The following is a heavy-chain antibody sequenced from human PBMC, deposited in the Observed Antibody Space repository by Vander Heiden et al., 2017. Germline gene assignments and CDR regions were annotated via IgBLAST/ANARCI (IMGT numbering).Heavy chain of an antibody. J-gene: IGHJ4*02. CDR2: IYYSGST. CDR3: ARAGGYGSGSEH. Sequence: QVQLPESGPGLVKPSETLSLTCTVSGGSFSSYYWGWIRQPPGKGLEWIGYIYYSGSTNYNPSLKSRVTISIDTSKNQFSLRLSSVTAADTAVYYCARAGGYGSGSEHWGQGTLVTVSS. CDR1: GGSFSSYY. D-gene: IGHD3-10*01. V-gene: IGHV4-59*01.